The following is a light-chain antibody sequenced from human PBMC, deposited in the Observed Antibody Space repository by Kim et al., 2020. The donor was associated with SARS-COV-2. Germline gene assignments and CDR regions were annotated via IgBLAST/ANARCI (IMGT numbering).Light chain of an antibody. CDR2: EDD. V-gene: IGLV6-57*03. CDR3: QSYNRSNVI. J-gene: IGLJ2*01. Sequence: GKTVPTSCTRSSGSIDYNYVQWYQQRPGGVPTTVIYEDDQRPSGVSDRFSGSIDNSSNSASLTISGLKTEDEADYYCQSYNRSNVIFGGGTQLTVL. CDR1: SGSIDYNY.